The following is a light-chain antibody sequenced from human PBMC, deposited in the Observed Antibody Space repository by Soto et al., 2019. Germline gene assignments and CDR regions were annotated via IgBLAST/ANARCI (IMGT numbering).Light chain of an antibody. Sequence: FPITHSPASLSASLGDRVTLTCRASQSISSYLNWSQQKPGNAPKLLIYAASSLQSGVPSRFSCSGSGTDLTLTISSLQPEDFATYYCQQSYSTRWTCGQGTKG. CDR3: QQSYSTRWT. CDR2: AAS. V-gene: IGKV1-39*01. J-gene: IGKJ1*01. CDR1: QSISSY.